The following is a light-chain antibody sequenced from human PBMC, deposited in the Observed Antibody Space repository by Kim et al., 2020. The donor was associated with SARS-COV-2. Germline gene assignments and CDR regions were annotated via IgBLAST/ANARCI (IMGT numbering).Light chain of an antibody. CDR1: QSLLQTNGKTY. Sequence: DVVLTQTPLSLSVTPGQPASISCSSTQSLLQTNGKTYFYWHLQKPGQPPQALINEVSDRCSGVPDRFSGSGSGTDFTLKISRVETEDVGVYYCMQSTHLPITFGQGTRLEIK. CDR2: EVS. J-gene: IGKJ5*01. V-gene: IGKV2D-29*01. CDR3: MQSTHLPIT.